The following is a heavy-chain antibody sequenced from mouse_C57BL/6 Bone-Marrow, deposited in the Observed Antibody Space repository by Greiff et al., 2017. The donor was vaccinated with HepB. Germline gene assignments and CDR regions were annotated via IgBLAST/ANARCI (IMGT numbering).Heavy chain of an antibody. CDR2: IWSGGST. CDR3: GLRFAY. V-gene: IGHV2-4*01. J-gene: IGHJ3*01. Sequence: VQLQQSGPGLVQPSQSLSITCTVSGFSLTSYGVHWVRQPPGKGLEWLGVIWSGGSTDYNAAFISRLSISKDNSKSQVFFKMNSLQADDTAIYYCGLRFAYWGQGTLVTVSA. D-gene: IGHD6-1*01. CDR1: GFSLTSYG.